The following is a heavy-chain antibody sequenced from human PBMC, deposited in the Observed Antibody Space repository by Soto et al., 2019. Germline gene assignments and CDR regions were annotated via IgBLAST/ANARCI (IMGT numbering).Heavy chain of an antibody. CDR1: GFTFSSYV. CDR3: ARAGDTAMVIINWFDP. Sequence: EVQLVESGGGLVQPGGSLRLSCLASGFTFSSYVMYWVRQAPGKGLEYVAGIGINGGNINYANFVKGRFTISRDNSKNTLYLQMGGLRVEDMGVYYCARAGDTAMVIINWFDPWGQGTLVTVSS. CDR2: IGINGGNI. J-gene: IGHJ5*02. D-gene: IGHD5-18*01. V-gene: IGHV3-64*01.